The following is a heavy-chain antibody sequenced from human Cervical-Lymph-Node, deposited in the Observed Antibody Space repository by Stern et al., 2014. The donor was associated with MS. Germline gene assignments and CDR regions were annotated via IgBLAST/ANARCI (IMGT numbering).Heavy chain of an antibody. CDR3: AKADYYASGRSKDFEF. D-gene: IGHD3-10*01. V-gene: IGHV3-23*04. CDR1: EFTFDNFA. CDR2: ISGSGLST. J-gene: IGHJ4*02. Sequence: VHLVESGGGLVQPGGSLRLSCAASEFTFDNFAMSWVRQSLGKGLEWVSTISGSGLSTYYADSVKGRFTISRDSSKNTLYLQMDSLRAEDTAVYYCAKADYYASGRSKDFEFWGQGTLVTVSS.